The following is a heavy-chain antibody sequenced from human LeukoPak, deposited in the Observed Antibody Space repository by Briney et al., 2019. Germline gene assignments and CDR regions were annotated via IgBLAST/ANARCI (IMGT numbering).Heavy chain of an antibody. J-gene: IGHJ5*02. Sequence: GGSLRLSCAASGFTFSSYAMHWVRQAPGKGLEWVAVISYDGSNKYYADSVKGRFTTSRDNSKNTLYLQMNSLRAEDTAVYYCARDRYCSSTSCYGGFDPWGQGTLVTVSS. D-gene: IGHD2-2*01. CDR2: ISYDGSNK. CDR3: ARDRYCSSTSCYGGFDP. V-gene: IGHV3-30-3*01. CDR1: GFTFSSYA.